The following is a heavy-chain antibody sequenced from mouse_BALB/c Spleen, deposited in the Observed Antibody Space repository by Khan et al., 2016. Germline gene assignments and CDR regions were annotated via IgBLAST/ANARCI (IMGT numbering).Heavy chain of an antibody. CDR1: GFTFSSYG. CDR3: AGSGFYYGLDY. CDR2: INSNGGST. V-gene: IGHV5-6-3*01. J-gene: IGHJ2*01. D-gene: IGHD1-2*01. Sequence: EVELVESGGGLVQPGGSLKLSCAASGFTFSSYGMSWVRQTPDKRLELVATINSNGGSTYSPDSVKGRFTISRDNAKNTLYLQMSSLKSADKAMXYCAGSGFYYGLDYRGPGTTLTVSA.